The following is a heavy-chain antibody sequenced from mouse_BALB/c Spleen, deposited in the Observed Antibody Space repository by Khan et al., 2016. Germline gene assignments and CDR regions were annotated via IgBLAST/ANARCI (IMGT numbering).Heavy chain of an antibody. CDR2: IWGDGST. D-gene: IGHD2-2*01. V-gene: IGHV2-6-7*01. J-gene: IGHJ4*01. CDR1: GFSIIAYG. Sequence: QVQLKQSGPGLVAPSQSLSITCTVSGFSIIAYGVNWVRQPPGKGLEWLGMIWGDGSTDYKSALKSRRNITKDNAKSQGFLKMNSRQTDYTAKYYCARDGWGYYAIDYWGPGTSVPVSS. CDR3: ARDGWGYYAIDY.